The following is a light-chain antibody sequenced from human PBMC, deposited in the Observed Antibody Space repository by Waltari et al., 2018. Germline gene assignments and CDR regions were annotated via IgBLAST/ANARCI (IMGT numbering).Light chain of an antibody. CDR1: SSDVGSYNL. CDR2: EGS. V-gene: IGLV2-23*01. Sequence: QSALTQPASASGSPGQSITISCTGTSSDVGSYNLVSWYQQHPGKAPQRMIYEGSKRPSGVSNRFSGSKSGNTTSLTSAGLQAEDEADYYCCSYAGSSTVVFGGVTKLTVL. CDR3: CSYAGSSTVV. J-gene: IGLJ2*01.